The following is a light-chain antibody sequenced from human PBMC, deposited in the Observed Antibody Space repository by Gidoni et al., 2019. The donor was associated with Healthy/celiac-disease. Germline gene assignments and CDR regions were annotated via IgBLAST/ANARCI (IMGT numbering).Light chain of an antibody. CDR3: QQYDNLPPYT. Sequence: DIQMTQSPSSLSASVGDRVTITCQASQDISNYLNWYQQKPGKAPKLLIYDASNLETGVPSRFSGSGSGTDFTFTISSLQPEDIATYYCQQYDNLPPYTFXQXTILXIK. J-gene: IGKJ2*01. CDR1: QDISNY. CDR2: DAS. V-gene: IGKV1-33*01.